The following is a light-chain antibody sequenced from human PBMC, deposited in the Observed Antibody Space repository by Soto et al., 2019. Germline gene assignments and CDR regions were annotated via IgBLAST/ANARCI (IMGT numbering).Light chain of an antibody. Sequence: EIVITQSPATLSVSPGEGATLSCRASQSVSSKLAWYQQKPGQAPRLLIYGASTRATGIPARFSGSGAGTDSTRIISSLQSEDAEVDYCPQYNSWMWTFGQGTKVDIK. V-gene: IGKV3-15*01. J-gene: IGKJ1*01. CDR2: GAS. CDR1: QSVSSK. CDR3: PQYNSWMWT.